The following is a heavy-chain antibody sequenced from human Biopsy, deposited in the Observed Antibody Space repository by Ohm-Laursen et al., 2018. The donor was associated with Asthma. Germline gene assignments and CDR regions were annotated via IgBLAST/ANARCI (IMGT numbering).Heavy chain of an antibody. CDR3: ARAVDYSHYYGIDV. V-gene: IGHV1-18*01. CDR2: ISGYNGNT. D-gene: IGHD3-10*01. CDR1: GYTFNSAV. J-gene: IGHJ6*02. Sequence: SVKVSCKASGYTFNSAVITWVRQAPGQGLEWMGWISGYNGNTKVAQKLQDRVTMITDTSTSTAYMELRSLRSDDTAVYFCARAVDYSHYYGIDVWGQGTTVTVS.